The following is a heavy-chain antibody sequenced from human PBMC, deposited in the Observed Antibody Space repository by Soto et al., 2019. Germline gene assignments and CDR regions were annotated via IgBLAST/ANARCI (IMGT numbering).Heavy chain of an antibody. J-gene: IGHJ6*02. CDR1: GDSVSSNSAA. Sequence: SQTLSLTCAITGDSVSSNSAAWNWIRQSPSRGLEWLGRTYYRSKWYNDYAVSVKSRITINPDTSKNQFSLQLNSVTPENTAVYDCARDRYKEIEDIVVVPAAIPYGMDVWGQGTTVTVSS. CDR3: ARDRYKEIEDIVVVPAAIPYGMDV. CDR2: TYYRSKWYN. D-gene: IGHD2-2*02. V-gene: IGHV6-1*01.